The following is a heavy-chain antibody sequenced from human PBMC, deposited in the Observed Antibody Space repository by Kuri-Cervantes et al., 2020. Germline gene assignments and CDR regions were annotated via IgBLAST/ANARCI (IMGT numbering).Heavy chain of an antibody. Sequence: GESLKISCAASGFTFSSYSMNWVRQAPGKGLEWVSSISSSSSYIYYADSVKGRFTISRDNAKNSLYLQMNSLRAEDTAVYYCARAGRYGLYDSSGHYYPPIDYWGQGTLVTVSS. CDR1: GFTFSSYS. V-gene: IGHV3-21*01. D-gene: IGHD3-22*01. CDR3: ARAGRYGLYDSSGHYYPPIDY. J-gene: IGHJ4*02. CDR2: ISSSSSYI.